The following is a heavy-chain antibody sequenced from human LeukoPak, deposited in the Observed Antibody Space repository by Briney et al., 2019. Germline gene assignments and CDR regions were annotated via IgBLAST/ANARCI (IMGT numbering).Heavy chain of an antibody. Sequence: LSLTCAVYGGSFSGYYWSWIRQPPGKGLEWVSYISSSGSTIYYADSVKGRFTISRDNAKNSLYLQMNSLRAEDTALYYCARDQPIYCSGGSCSRGYWGQGTLVTVSS. J-gene: IGHJ4*02. V-gene: IGHV3-11*01. CDR3: ARDQPIYCSGGSCSRGY. D-gene: IGHD2-15*01. CDR1: GGSFSGYY. CDR2: ISSSGSTI.